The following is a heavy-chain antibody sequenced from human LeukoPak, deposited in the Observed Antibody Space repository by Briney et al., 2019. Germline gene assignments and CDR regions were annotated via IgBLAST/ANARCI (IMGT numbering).Heavy chain of an antibody. CDR2: IYTSGST. Sequence: SETLSLTCTVSGGSISSYYWSWIRQPAGKGLEWIGRIYTSGSTNYNPSLKSRVTTSVDTSKNQFSLKLSSVTAADTAVYYCARADCSSTSCYSGSWFDPWGQGTLVTVSS. CDR1: GGSISSYY. J-gene: IGHJ5*02. D-gene: IGHD2-2*01. V-gene: IGHV4-4*07. CDR3: ARADCSSTSCYSGSWFDP.